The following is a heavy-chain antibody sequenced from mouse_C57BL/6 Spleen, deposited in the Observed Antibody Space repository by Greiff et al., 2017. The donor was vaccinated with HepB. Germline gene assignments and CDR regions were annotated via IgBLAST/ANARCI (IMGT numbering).Heavy chain of an antibody. CDR1: GFNIKDYY. CDR3: ARGRLLRPYAMDY. J-gene: IGHJ4*01. D-gene: IGHD2-3*01. CDR2: FDPEDGET. Sequence: VQLKESGAELVKPGASVKLSCTASGFNIKDYYMHWVKQRTEQGLEWIGRFDPEDGETKYAPKFQGKATITADTSSNTAYLQLSSLTSEDTAVYYCARGRLLRPYAMDYWGQGTSVTVSS. V-gene: IGHV14-2*01.